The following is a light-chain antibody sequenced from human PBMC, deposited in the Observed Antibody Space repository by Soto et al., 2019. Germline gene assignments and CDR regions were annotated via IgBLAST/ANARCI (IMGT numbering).Light chain of an antibody. Sequence: QSALTQPASVSGSPGQSITISCTGTSSDVGGYNYVSWYQQHPGKAPKLMIYEVSNRPSGVSNRFSGSKSGNTASLTISGLQAEDEADYYCSSFTYSSTLVFGPGTKVTVL. CDR1: SSDVGGYNY. J-gene: IGLJ1*01. CDR3: SSFTYSSTLV. V-gene: IGLV2-14*01. CDR2: EVS.